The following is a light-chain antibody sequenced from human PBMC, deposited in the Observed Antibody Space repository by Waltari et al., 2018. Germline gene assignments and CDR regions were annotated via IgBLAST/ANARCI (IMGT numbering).Light chain of an antibody. J-gene: IGKJ4*01. V-gene: IGKV1-16*01. CDR2: RAS. Sequence: DIQMTQSPSSLSASIGDTVTITCRASRDIANNLNWYQQQSGKAPKLLIYRASSLQSGVPSRFSGSGSGTDFSLTISSLQPEDFATYYCQQGHDFPCTFGRGTKVEIK. CDR3: QQGHDFPCT. CDR1: RDIANN.